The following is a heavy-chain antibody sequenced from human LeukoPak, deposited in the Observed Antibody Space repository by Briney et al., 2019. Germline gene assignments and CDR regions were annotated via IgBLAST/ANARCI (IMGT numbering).Heavy chain of an antibody. Sequence: ASVRVSCKASGYTFTSYGISWVRQAPGQGLEWMGWISAYNGNTNYAQTLQGRVTITTDTSTSTAYMELRSLRSDDTAVYYCARDRAYYGSGSYLDYWGQGTLVTVSS. V-gene: IGHV1-18*01. CDR1: GYTFTSYG. J-gene: IGHJ4*02. D-gene: IGHD3-10*01. CDR2: ISAYNGNT. CDR3: ARDRAYYGSGSYLDY.